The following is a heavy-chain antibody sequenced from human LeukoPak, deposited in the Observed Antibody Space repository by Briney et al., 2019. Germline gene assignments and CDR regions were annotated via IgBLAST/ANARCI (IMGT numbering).Heavy chain of an antibody. CDR3: ARGLTPPERPAFDY. J-gene: IGHJ4*02. D-gene: IGHD1-14*01. CDR2: IIPILGIA. Sequence: GASVKVSCKASGGTFSSYTISWVRQAPGQELEWMGRIIPILGIANYAQKFQGRVTITADKSTSTAYMEVSSLRSEDTAVYYCARGLTPPERPAFDYWGQGTLVTVSS. CDR1: GGTFSSYT. V-gene: IGHV1-69*02.